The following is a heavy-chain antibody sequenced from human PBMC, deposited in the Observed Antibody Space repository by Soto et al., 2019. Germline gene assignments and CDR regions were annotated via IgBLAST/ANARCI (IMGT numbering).Heavy chain of an antibody. D-gene: IGHD3-3*01. J-gene: IGHJ4*02. Sequence: QVQLVESGGGVVQPGRSLRLSCAASGFTFSSCAMHWVRQAPGKGLEWVALISYDGSNKYYADSVKGRFTISRDNSKNTRYLQMNSRRAEDTAVYYCARDKRDLRFLEWSYYFDYWGQGTLVTVSS. CDR1: GFTFSSCA. CDR3: ARDKRDLRFLEWSYYFDY. CDR2: ISYDGSNK. V-gene: IGHV3-30-3*01.